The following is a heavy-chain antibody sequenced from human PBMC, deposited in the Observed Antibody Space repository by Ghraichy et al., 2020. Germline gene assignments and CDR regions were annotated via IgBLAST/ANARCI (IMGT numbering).Heavy chain of an antibody. D-gene: IGHD2-15*01. Sequence: GGSLRLSCAASGFTLSDYSMNWVRQAPGKGPEWVSFINHSSSTIYYADSVKGRFTISRDNAKNSLYLQMNSLRDEDTAVYYCAREAGCCSGGSCYSDYYYGMYVWGQGTTVTVSS. V-gene: IGHV3-48*02. J-gene: IGHJ6*02. CDR1: GFTLSDYS. CDR2: INHSSSTI. CDR3: AREAGCCSGGSCYSDYYYGMYV.